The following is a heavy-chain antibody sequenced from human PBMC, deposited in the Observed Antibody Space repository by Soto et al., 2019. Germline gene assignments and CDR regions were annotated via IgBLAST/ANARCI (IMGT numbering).Heavy chain of an antibody. D-gene: IGHD3-3*01. Sequence: GGSLRLSCAASGFTFSSYWMHWVRQAPGKGLVWVSRINSDGSSTSYADSVKGRFTISRDNSKNTLYLQMNSLRAEDTAVYYCARVKNYYDFWSGYFDYWGQGTLVTVSS. CDR3: ARVKNYYDFWSGYFDY. CDR2: INSDGSST. J-gene: IGHJ4*02. V-gene: IGHV3-74*01. CDR1: GFTFSSYW.